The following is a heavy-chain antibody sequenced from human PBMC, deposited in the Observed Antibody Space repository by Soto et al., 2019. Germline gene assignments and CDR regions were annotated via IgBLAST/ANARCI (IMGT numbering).Heavy chain of an antibody. CDR1: GGSISSGDYY. J-gene: IGHJ4*02. V-gene: IGHV4-30-4*01. CDR2: IFYSGTS. Sequence: QVQLQESGPGLVKPSQTLSLTCTVSGGSISSGDYYWSWIRQPPGTGLEWIGYIFYSGTSYYNPSLKSRVTISVDTSKNQFSLKLSSVTAPDTAVYYCARVGDRAMAVSDWGQGTLVTVSS. CDR3: ARVGDRAMAVSD. D-gene: IGHD5-18*01.